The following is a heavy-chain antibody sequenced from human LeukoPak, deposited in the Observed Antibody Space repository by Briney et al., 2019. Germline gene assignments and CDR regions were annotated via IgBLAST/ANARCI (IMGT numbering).Heavy chain of an antibody. J-gene: IGHJ4*02. CDR1: GFIFNTFG. CDR2: ITSTTTYT. Sequence: GGSLRLSCSASGFIFNTFGMNWVRQAPGKGLEWVSSITSTTTYTYYADSVKGRFTISRDNAKNSLFLQMNSLRAEDTAVYYCASEIIFGSFDYWGQGTLVTVSS. V-gene: IGHV3-21*01. CDR3: ASEIIFGSFDY. D-gene: IGHD3-3*01.